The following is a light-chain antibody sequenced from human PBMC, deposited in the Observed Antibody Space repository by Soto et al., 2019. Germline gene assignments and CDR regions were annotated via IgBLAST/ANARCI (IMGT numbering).Light chain of an antibody. CDR2: KAS. V-gene: IGKV1-5*03. J-gene: IGKJ1*01. Sequence: DTQMTQSPSILSASVGDRVTITCRASQSVSTWLAWYQQKPGKAPKVLIYKASTLQSGVPSRFSGSGSGTEFPLTLASLQPDDFATYYFQQYTNFWTFGQGTRVEIK. CDR3: QQYTNFWT. CDR1: QSVSTW.